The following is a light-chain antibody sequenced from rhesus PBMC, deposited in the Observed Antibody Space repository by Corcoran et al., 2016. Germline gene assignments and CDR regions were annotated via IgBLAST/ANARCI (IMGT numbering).Light chain of an antibody. Sequence: DIQMTQSPSSLSAPAGDRVTITCRASENVNYYLHWYQQKPGKAPNLLIYEASTLKSEVPSRFSGSGSGTAFTFTIRSQRPEDVATYYIRIGYGTPPTFVGGAKVELK. CDR2: EAS. CDR3: RIGYGTPPT. CDR1: ENVNYY. V-gene: IGKV1-74*01. J-gene: IGKJ4*01.